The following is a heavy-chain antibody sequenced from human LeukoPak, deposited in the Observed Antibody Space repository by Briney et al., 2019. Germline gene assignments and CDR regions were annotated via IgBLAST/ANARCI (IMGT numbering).Heavy chain of an antibody. CDR3: ARGPAEQDYGDVAYYYFMDV. J-gene: IGHJ6*03. CDR2: IILIFGAA. D-gene: IGHD4-17*01. CDR1: LGTFSSYA. V-gene: IGHV1-69*13. Sequence: ASVKVSCKASLGTFSSYAISWVRQAAGQGLEWMGGIILIFGAANYAQKFQGRVTITADESTRTAYIELSSLRSEDTAVYYCARGPAEQDYGDVAYYYFMDVWGKGTTVTVSS.